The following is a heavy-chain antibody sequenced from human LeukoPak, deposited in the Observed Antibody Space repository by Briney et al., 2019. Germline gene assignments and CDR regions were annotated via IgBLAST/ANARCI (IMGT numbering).Heavy chain of an antibody. D-gene: IGHD4-17*01. CDR2: IYHSGST. Sequence: PSETLSLTCTVSGGSISSGGYYWSWIRQPPGKGLEWIGYIYHSGSTYYNPSLKSRVTISVDRSKNQFSLKLSSVTVADTAVYYCARDGGKTYGDLDYWGQGTLVTVSS. CDR3: ARDGGKTYGDLDY. V-gene: IGHV4-30-2*01. J-gene: IGHJ4*02. CDR1: GGSISSGGYY.